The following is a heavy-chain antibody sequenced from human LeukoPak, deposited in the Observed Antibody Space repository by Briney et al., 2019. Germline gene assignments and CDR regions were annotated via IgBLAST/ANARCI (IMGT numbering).Heavy chain of an antibody. CDR3: ARGAQLGNPKTHFDY. CDR1: GFTVSSNY. D-gene: IGHD1-1*01. Sequence: SGGSLGLSCAASGFTVSSNYMSWVRQAPGKGLEWVSVIYSGGSTYYADSVKGRFTISRDNSKNTLYLQMNSLRAEDTAVYYCARGAQLGNPKTHFDYWGQGTLVTVSS. J-gene: IGHJ4*02. CDR2: IYSGGST. V-gene: IGHV3-53*01.